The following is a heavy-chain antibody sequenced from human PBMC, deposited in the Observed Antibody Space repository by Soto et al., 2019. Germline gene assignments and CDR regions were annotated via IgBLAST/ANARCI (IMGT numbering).Heavy chain of an antibody. V-gene: IGHV3-15*07. J-gene: IGHJ3*02. CDR2: IKSKTDGGTT. Sequence: EVQLVESGGDLVKPGGSLRLSCAASGFTFTNAWMNWVRQAPGKGLEWVGRIKSKTDGGTTDYAAPVKGRFTISRDDSKNTLYLEVNSLKTEDTAVYYCTRQYEGAFYIWGQGTMVTVSS. CDR1: GFTFTNAW. D-gene: IGHD2-2*01. CDR3: TRQYEGAFYI.